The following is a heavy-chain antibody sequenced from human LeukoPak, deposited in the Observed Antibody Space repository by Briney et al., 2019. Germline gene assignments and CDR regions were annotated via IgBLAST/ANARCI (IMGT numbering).Heavy chain of an antibody. D-gene: IGHD1-26*01. CDR2: IWYDGSNK. CDR1: GFTFSSYG. Sequence: GGSLRLSCAASGFTFSSYGMHWVRQAPGKGLEWVAVIWYDGSNKYYADSVKGRFTISRDNSKNTLYLQMNSLRAEDTAVYYCARDGRVGALFYYYYYYMDVWGKGTTVTVSS. CDR3: ARDGRVGALFYYYYYYMDV. V-gene: IGHV3-33*01. J-gene: IGHJ6*03.